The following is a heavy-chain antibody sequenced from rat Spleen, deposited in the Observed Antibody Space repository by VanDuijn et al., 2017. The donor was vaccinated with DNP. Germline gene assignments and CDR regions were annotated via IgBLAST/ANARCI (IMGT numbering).Heavy chain of an antibody. J-gene: IGHJ3*01. D-gene: IGHD1-5*01. CDR3: ARLGTQGFTY. CDR2: ISYSGST. Sequence: EVQLQESGPGLVKPSLSLPLTCSVTGYSITSNYWGWIRKFPGNKMEWMGYISYSGSTSYNPSLKSRISITRDTSKNQFFLQVNSVTTEDTATYYCARLGTQGFTYWGQGTLVTVSS. V-gene: IGHV3-1*01. CDR1: GYSITSNY.